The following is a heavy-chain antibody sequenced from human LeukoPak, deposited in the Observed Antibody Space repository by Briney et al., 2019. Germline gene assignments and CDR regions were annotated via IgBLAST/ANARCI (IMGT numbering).Heavy chain of an antibody. Sequence: GGSLRLSCAASVFTFSSYWMHWVRQAPGKGLVWVSRIKSDGSTNYADSVKGRFTISRDNAKITLSLQMNSLRAEDTGVYYCARAPSEIGGYYPEYFRHWGQGTLVTVSS. D-gene: IGHD3-22*01. V-gene: IGHV3-74*01. CDR2: IKSDGST. CDR1: VFTFSSYW. CDR3: ARAPSEIGGYYPEYFRH. J-gene: IGHJ1*01.